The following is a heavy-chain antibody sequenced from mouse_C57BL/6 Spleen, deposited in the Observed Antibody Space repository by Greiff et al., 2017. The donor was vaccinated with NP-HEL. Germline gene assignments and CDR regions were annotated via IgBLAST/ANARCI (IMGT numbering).Heavy chain of an antibody. V-gene: IGHV7-3*01. Sequence: EVQLVESGGGLVQPGGSLSLSCAASGFTFTDYYMSWVRQPPGKALEWLGFIRNKANGYTTEYSASVKGRFTISRDNSQSILYLQMNALRAEDSATYYCASPLYYGSSLFAYWGQGTLVTVSA. CDR2: IRNKANGYTT. CDR1: GFTFTDYY. CDR3: ASPLYYGSSLFAY. J-gene: IGHJ3*01. D-gene: IGHD1-1*01.